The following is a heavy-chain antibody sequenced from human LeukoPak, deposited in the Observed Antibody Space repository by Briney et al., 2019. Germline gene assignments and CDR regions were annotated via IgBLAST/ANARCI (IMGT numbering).Heavy chain of an antibody. CDR2: IYFGDSGT. CDR1: GNNYW. V-gene: IGHV5-51*01. CDR3: GRHSYGLDY. J-gene: IGHJ4*02. D-gene: IGHD2-8*01. Sequence: GESLKISCKASGNNYWIAWVRQMPGKGLEWLGIIYFGDSGTRYSPSFQGRLTISVDKSISTAYLQLSSLKASDTAIYFCGRHSYGLDYWGQGTLVTVSS.